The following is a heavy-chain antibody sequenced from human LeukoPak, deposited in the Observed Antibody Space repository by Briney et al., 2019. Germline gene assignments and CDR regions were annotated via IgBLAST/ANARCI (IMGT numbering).Heavy chain of an antibody. Sequence: SVKVSCQASGGTFSSYAISWVRQAPGQGLEWMGRIIPIFGTANYAQKFQGRVTITTDESTSTAYMELSSLRSEDTAVYYCARQRSGNYGALFDYWGQGTLVTVSS. V-gene: IGHV1-69*05. D-gene: IGHD4-11*01. CDR3: ARQRSGNYGALFDY. J-gene: IGHJ4*02. CDR2: IIPIFGTA. CDR1: GGTFSSYA.